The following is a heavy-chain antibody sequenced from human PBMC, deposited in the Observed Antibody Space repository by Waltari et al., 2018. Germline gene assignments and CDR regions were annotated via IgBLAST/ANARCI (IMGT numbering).Heavy chain of an antibody. CDR2: IKQDGREK. V-gene: IGHV3-7*01. D-gene: IGHD1-26*01. Sequence: VQLVVSGGGLVQPGGSVRLSCAASGFPFISFWMSWVRKGPGKGLEWVANIKQDGREKDDMDAVKGRLTISRDNAKNTLELQMNSLSLEDTAMYYCARSGRTWEVYYWGQGALVTVSS. J-gene: IGHJ4*02. CDR1: GFPFISFW. CDR3: ARSGRTWEVYY.